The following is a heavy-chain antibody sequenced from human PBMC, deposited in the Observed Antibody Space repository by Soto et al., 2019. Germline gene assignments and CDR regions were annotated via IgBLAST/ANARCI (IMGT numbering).Heavy chain of an antibody. CDR1: GGSISSYY. Sequence: QVQLQESGPGLVKPSETLSLTCTVSGGSISSYYWSWIRQPPGKGLEWIGYIYYSGSTNYNPSLKSRVXISIDXXKNQFSLKLSSVTAADTAVYYCARDGQLGIGWFDPWGQGTLVTVSS. V-gene: IGHV4-59*01. CDR3: ARDGQLGIGWFDP. J-gene: IGHJ5*02. CDR2: IYYSGST. D-gene: IGHD7-27*01.